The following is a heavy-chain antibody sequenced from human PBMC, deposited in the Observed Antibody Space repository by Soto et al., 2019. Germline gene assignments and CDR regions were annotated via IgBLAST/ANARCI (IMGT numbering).Heavy chain of an antibody. J-gene: IGHJ5*02. D-gene: IGHD1-26*01. Sequence: WKGLEWMGIFYPGDSDTRYSPSFQGQVTISADKSISTAYLQWSSLKASDTAMYYCARSGVGAKFYNWFDPWGQGTLVTVSS. V-gene: IGHV5-51*01. CDR2: FYPGDSDT. CDR3: ARSGVGAKFYNWFDP.